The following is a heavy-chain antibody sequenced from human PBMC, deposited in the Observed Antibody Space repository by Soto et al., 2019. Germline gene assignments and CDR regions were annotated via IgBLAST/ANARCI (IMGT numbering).Heavy chain of an antibody. Sequence: PRLSCAASGFTFRSYSMNWVRQAPGKGLEWVSSISSSSSYIYYADSVKGRFTISRDNAKNSLYLQMNSLRAEDTAVYYCARDISAAAGYYYYYGMDVLGQGTTVTVSS. CDR1: GFTFRSYS. V-gene: IGHV3-21*01. CDR2: ISSSSSYI. D-gene: IGHD6-13*01. CDR3: ARDISAAAGYYYYYGMDV. J-gene: IGHJ6*02.